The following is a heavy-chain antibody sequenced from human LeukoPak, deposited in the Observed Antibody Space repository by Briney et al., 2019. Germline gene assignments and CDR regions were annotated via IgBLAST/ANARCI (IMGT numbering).Heavy chain of an antibody. J-gene: IGHJ6*03. CDR2: IIPIFGTA. D-gene: IGHD2-15*01. CDR3: ARSRYCSGGSCYDYYYYYMDV. V-gene: IGHV1-69*05. Sequence: ASVKVSCKASGGTFSSYATSWVRQAPGQGLEWMGRIIPIFGTANYAQKFQGRVTITTDESTSTAYMELSSLRSEDTAVYYCARSRYCSGGSCYDYYYYYMDVRGKGTTVTVSS. CDR1: GGTFSSYA.